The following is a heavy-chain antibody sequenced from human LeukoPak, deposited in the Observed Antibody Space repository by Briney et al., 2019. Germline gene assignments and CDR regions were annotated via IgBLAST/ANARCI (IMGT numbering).Heavy chain of an antibody. J-gene: IGHJ4*02. D-gene: IGHD5-24*01. Sequence: SETLSLTCTVSGGSISSSSYYWGWIRQPPGKGLEWIGSIYYSGSTYYNPSLKSRVTISVATSKNQFSLKLSSVTAADTAVYYCARRRLGYYFDYWGQGTLVTVSS. CDR2: IYYSGST. CDR3: ARRRLGYYFDY. V-gene: IGHV4-39*01. CDR1: GGSISSSSYY.